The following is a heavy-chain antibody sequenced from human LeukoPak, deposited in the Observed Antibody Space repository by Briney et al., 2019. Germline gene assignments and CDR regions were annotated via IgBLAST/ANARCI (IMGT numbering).Heavy chain of an antibody. Sequence: GRSLRLSCAASGFTLTNYAMHWVRQAPGKGLEGVAVTSYDGNKKYYADSVKGRFTIPRDSSKNTLYLQMSSLRPEDTAVYYCARSSYDYGGIEGPFDYWGQGTLVTVSS. D-gene: IGHD4-23*01. CDR1: GFTLTNYA. J-gene: IGHJ4*02. CDR3: ARSSYDYGGIEGPFDY. V-gene: IGHV3-30*15. CDR2: TSYDGNKK.